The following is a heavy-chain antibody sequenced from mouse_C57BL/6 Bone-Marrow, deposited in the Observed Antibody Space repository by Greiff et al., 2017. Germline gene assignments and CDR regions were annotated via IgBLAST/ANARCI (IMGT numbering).Heavy chain of an antibody. V-gene: IGHV1-81*01. CDR1: GYTFTSDG. CDR3: ARRRDYGNPWFAY. D-gene: IGHD2-1*01. CDR2: IYPRSGNN. J-gene: IGHJ3*01. Sequence: VQLQQSGAELARPGASVKLSCKASGYTFTSDGISWVKQRTGQGLEWIGEIYPRSGNNYYNEKFKGKATLTADKSSSTAYMELRSLTSEDSAVYFCARRRDYGNPWFAYWGQETLVTVSA.